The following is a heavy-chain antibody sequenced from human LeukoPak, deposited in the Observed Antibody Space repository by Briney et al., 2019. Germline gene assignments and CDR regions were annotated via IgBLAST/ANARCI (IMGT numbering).Heavy chain of an antibody. CDR3: ARRGVGGFGELFDY. CDR1: GGSISSSSHC. J-gene: IGHJ4*02. D-gene: IGHD3-10*01. Sequence: SETLSLTCTVSGGSISSSSHCWGWIRQPAGKGREWIGSIYYSGSTYYNPSLKSRVTISVDTSKNQFSLKLSSVTAADTAVYYCARRGVGGFGELFDYWGQGTLVTVSS. CDR2: IYYSGST. V-gene: IGHV4-39*01.